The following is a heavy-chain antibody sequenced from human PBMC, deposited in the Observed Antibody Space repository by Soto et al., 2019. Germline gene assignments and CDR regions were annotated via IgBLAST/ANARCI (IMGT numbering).Heavy chain of an antibody. D-gene: IGHD3-22*01. Sequence: QVQLQQSGPGLVKPSETLSLTCTVSGGSISGYYWSWIRQPPGKGLEWIGYIYYSGSTNYNPSLKSRATIPLDTPKNQFSLRLRSVTAADTAVYYCARARYDSSGYYYFDYWGQGTLVTVSS. V-gene: IGHV4-59*01. CDR2: IYYSGST. CDR3: ARARYDSSGYYYFDY. J-gene: IGHJ4*02. CDR1: GGSISGYY.